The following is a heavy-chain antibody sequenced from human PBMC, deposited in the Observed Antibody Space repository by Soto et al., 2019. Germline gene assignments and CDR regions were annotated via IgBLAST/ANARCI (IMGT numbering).Heavy chain of an antibody. CDR3: AKDEGAAVESPGD. J-gene: IGHJ4*01. Sequence: LRLSCAASGFIFDDFTMHWVRLVPGKGLQWVSYINWDGRIAMYADSVKGRFTISRDNTNNHLYLQMNSLRSDDTALYYCAKDEGAAVESPGDWGHGTLVTVSS. D-gene: IGHD6-13*01. CDR2: INWDGRIA. CDR1: GFIFDDFT. V-gene: IGHV3-43*01.